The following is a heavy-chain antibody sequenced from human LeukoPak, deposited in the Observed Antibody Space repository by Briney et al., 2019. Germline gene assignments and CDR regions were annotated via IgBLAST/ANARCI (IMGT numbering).Heavy chain of an antibody. CDR1: GFTFSGSA. V-gene: IGHV3-73*01. CDR2: IRSKANSYAT. D-gene: IGHD2-21*01. Sequence: GGSLRLSCAASGFTFSGSAMHWVRQASGKGLEWVGRIRSKANSYATAYAASVKGRFTISRDDSKNTAYLQMNSLKTEDTAVYYCTRMGDWYLNVFDYWGQGTLVTVSS. J-gene: IGHJ4*02. CDR3: TRMGDWYLNVFDY.